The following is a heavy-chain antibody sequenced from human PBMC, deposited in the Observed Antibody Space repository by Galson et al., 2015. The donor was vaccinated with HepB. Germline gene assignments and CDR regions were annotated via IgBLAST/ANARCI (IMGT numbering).Heavy chain of an antibody. CDR1: GFTFSSYA. J-gene: IGHJ3*02. V-gene: IGHV3-30*04. D-gene: IGHD6-19*01. CDR2: ISYDGSNK. CDR3: ARVNRVYRQWLVLGAFDI. Sequence: LRLSCAASGFTFSSYAMHWVRQAPGKGLEWVAVISYDGSNKYYADSVKGRFTISRDNSKNTLYLQMNSLRAEDTAVYYCARVNRVYRQWLVLGAFDIWGQGTMVTVSS.